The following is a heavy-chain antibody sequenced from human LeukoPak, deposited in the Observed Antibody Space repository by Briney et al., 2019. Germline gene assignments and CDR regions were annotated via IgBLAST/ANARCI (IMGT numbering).Heavy chain of an antibody. CDR2: IIPIFGTA. Sequence: SMKVSCKASGGTFSSYAISWVRQAPGQGLEWMGGIIPIFGTANYAQKFQGRVTITADKSTSTAYMELSSLRSEDTAVYYCARVFDSGSQAYFYYMDVWGKGTTVTIFS. CDR1: GGTFSSYA. J-gene: IGHJ6*03. CDR3: ARVFDSGSQAYFYYMDV. D-gene: IGHD3-10*01. V-gene: IGHV1-69*06.